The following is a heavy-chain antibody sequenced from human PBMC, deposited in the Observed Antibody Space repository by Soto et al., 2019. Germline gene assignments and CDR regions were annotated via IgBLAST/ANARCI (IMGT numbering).Heavy chain of an antibody. CDR1: GDSVSRNSAA. CDR3: ARGSSSWPWGLDY. J-gene: IGHJ4*02. V-gene: IGHV6-1*01. D-gene: IGHD6-13*01. Sequence: QVQLQQSGPGLVKPSQTLSLTCVISGDSVSRNSAACNWIRQSPSRGLEWLGRTYYRSKWYNDYAVSVKSRITINPDTSKIQFSLQLNSVTPEDTAVYYCARGSSSWPWGLDYWGQGTLVTVSS. CDR2: TYYRSKWYN.